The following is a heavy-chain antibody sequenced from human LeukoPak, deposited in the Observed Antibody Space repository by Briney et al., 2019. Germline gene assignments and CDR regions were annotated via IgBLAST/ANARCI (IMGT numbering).Heavy chain of an antibody. CDR2: VFDSGST. CDR3: ARIYNPVPPYYYYYYGMDV. V-gene: IGHV4-59*08. D-gene: IGHD1-1*01. Sequence: SETLSLTCTLSGGSMSGYRWTWIRQPPEKGLEWIGFVFDSGSTNYNPSLKSRVTVSADTSKNQFSLRLSSVTAADTAVYYCARIYNPVPPYYYYYYGMDVWGQGTTVTVSS. J-gene: IGHJ6*02. CDR1: GGSMSGYR.